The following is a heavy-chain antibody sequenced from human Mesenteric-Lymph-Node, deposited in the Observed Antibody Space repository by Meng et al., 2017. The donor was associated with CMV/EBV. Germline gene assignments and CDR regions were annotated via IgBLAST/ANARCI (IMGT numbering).Heavy chain of an antibody. J-gene: IGHJ5*02. V-gene: IGHV2-5*02. CDR1: TSGVG. Sequence: TSGVGVGWIRQPPGKALEWLALIYWDDDSRYSPSLKSRLTITKDTSKNQVALTMTNMDPADTATYYCAHRRGRGPITTPYVLNWFDPWGQGTLVTVSS. CDR3: AHRRGRGPITTPYVLNWFDP. D-gene: IGHD3-22*01. CDR2: IYWDDDS.